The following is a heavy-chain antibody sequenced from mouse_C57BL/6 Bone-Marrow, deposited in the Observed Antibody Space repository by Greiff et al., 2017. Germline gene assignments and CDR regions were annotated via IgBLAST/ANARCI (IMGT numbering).Heavy chain of an antibody. J-gene: IGHJ4*01. CDR2: IDPSDSYT. CDR3: ARNAAYYSNYFYYYAMDY. D-gene: IGHD2-5*01. CDR1: GYTFTSYW. Sequence: VQLQQPGAELVMPGASVKLSCKASGYTFTSYWMHWVKQRPGQGLEWIGEIDPSDSYTNYNQKFKGKSTFTVDKSSSTAYMQLSSLTSEDSAVYYCARNAAYYSNYFYYYAMDYWGQGTSVTVSS. V-gene: IGHV1-69*01.